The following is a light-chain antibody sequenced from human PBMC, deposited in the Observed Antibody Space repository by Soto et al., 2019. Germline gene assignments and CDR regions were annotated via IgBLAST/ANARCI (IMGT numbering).Light chain of an antibody. Sequence: DIQMTQSPSTPSAFVGDTVTITCRASQSIDTWLAWHQQKPGRAPKLLISKASTLESGVPSRFSGSGSGTDFTLTIRDVQPDDFAIYYCQQYNSYRAFGQGTKVDIK. CDR3: QQYNSYRA. V-gene: IGKV1-5*03. CDR1: QSIDTW. J-gene: IGKJ1*01. CDR2: KAS.